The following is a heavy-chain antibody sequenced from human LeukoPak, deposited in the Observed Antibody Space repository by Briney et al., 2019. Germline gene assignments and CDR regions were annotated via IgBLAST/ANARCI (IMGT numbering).Heavy chain of an antibody. CDR1: GLTFRSYW. CDR2: ISSSGSTI. J-gene: IGHJ4*02. CDR3: AREYYDILTGYYRPTYYFDY. Sequence: GGSLRLSCAVSGLTFRSYWMSWVRQAPGKGLEWVSYISSSGSTIYYADSVKGRFTISRDNAKNSLYLQMNSLRAEDTAVYYCAREYYDILTGYYRPTYYFDYWGQGTLVTVSS. V-gene: IGHV3-48*03. D-gene: IGHD3-9*01.